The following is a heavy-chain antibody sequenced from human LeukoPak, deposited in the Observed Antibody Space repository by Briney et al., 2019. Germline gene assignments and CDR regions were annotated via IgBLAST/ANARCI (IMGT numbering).Heavy chain of an antibody. CDR3: AKRYCSGGSCSPDY. CDR2: ISDSGGAT. D-gene: IGHD2-15*01. CDR1: GFTFSNYA. J-gene: IGHJ4*02. V-gene: IGHV3-23*01. Sequence: GGSLRLSCAASGFTFSNYAMSWVRQTPGKGLEWVSAISDSGGATYHADSVKGRLTISRDNSKNTLYLQMNSLRAEDTAVYYCAKRYCSGGSCSPDYWGQGTLVTVSS.